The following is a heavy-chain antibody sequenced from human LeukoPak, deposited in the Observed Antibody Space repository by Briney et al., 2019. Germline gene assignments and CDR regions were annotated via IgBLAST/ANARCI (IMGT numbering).Heavy chain of an antibody. CDR1: GFTVSSNY. Sequence: GGSLRLSCAASGFTVSSNYMSWVRQAPGKGLEWVSVIYSGGSTYYADSVKGRFTISRDNSKNTLYLRMNSLRAEDTAVYYCARDQDGGSYPWAHYYYGMDVWGQGTTVTVSS. J-gene: IGHJ6*02. V-gene: IGHV3-53*01. D-gene: IGHD1-26*01. CDR3: ARDQDGGSYPWAHYYYGMDV. CDR2: IYSGGST.